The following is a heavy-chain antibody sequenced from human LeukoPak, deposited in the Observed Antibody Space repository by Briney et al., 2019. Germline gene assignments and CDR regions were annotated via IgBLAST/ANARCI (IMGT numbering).Heavy chain of an antibody. V-gene: IGHV3-23*01. CDR1: GFTFSSYA. CDR2: ISGSGGST. CDR3: AKATGYCSGGSCYPYYFDY. J-gene: IGHJ4*02. Sequence: GGSLRLSCAASGFTFSSYAMSWVRQAPGKGLEWVSAISGSGGSTYYADSVKGRFTISRDNSKNTPYLQMNSLRAEDTAVYYCAKATGYCSGGSCYPYYFDYWGQGTLVTVSS. D-gene: IGHD2-15*01.